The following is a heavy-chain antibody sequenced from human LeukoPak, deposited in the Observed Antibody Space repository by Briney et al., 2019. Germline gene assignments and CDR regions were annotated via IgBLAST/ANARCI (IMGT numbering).Heavy chain of an antibody. J-gene: IGHJ4*02. CDR1: GGTFSSYA. V-gene: IGHV1-69*13. Sequence: GASVKVSCKASGGTFSSYAISWVRQAPGQGLEWMGGIIPIFGTANYAQKFQGRVTITADESTSTAYMELSSLRSEDTAVYYCASPYDFWSGYYTLDYWGQGTLVTVSS. D-gene: IGHD3-3*01. CDR2: IIPIFGTA. CDR3: ASPYDFWSGYYTLDY.